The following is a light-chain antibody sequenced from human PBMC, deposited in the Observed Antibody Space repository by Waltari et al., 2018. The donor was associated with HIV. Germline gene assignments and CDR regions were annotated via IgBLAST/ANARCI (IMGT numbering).Light chain of an antibody. CDR1: SSNIGSNY. Sequence: QSVLTQPPSASGTPGQRVTISSSGSSSNIGSNYVYWYQQLPGTAPKLLFYRNNQRPSGVPDRFSGSKSGTSASLAISGLRSEDEADYYCATWDDSLNVVFGGGTKLTVL. CDR2: RNN. J-gene: IGLJ3*02. V-gene: IGLV1-47*01. CDR3: ATWDDSLNVV.